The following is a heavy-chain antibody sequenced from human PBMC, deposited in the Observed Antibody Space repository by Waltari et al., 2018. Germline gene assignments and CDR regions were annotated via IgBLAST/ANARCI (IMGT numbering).Heavy chain of an antibody. CDR1: GFTLASYW. Sequence: EVQLVESGGGLVQPGGSLRLSCAASGFTLASYWTNGVRQAPGRGLVGVANIKEYERGRSFVDSVKGRFTISRDNAKNTLYLQMNSLRVEDTAVYYCARGRSETYRGGVFDIWGQGTMVTVSS. CDR2: IKEYERGR. J-gene: IGHJ3*02. D-gene: IGHD1-26*01. V-gene: IGHV3-7*01. CDR3: ARGRSETYRGGVFDI.